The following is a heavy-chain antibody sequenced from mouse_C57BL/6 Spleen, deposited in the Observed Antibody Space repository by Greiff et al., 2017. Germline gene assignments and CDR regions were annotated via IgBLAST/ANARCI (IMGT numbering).Heavy chain of an antibody. D-gene: IGHD1-1*01. V-gene: IGHV3-6*01. CDR2: ISYDGSN. CDR3: ASGTYYYGSYYFDY. CDR1: GYSITSGYY. Sequence: EVQLQESGPGLVKPSQSLSLTCSVTGYSITSGYYWNWIRQFPGNKLEWMGYISYDGSNNYNPSLKNRISITRDTSKNQFFLKLNSVTTEDTATYYCASGTYYYGSYYFDYWGQGTTLTVSS. J-gene: IGHJ2*01.